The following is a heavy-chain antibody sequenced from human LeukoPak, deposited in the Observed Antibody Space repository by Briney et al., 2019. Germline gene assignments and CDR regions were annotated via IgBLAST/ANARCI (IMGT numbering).Heavy chain of an antibody. CDR1: GFTLNNYG. V-gene: IGHV3-33*01. CDR2: IWYEGSNE. D-gene: IGHD3-9*01. J-gene: IGHJ4*02. Sequence: PGGSLRLSCAVSGFTLNNYGMHWVRQAPGKGLEWASVIWYEGSNENYADAVRGRFTISRDTSKNTLYLQMDNPRAAATAVYYCARATWGVHGYESGYNFDSWGQGTLVIVSS. CDR3: ARATWGVHGYESGYNFDS.